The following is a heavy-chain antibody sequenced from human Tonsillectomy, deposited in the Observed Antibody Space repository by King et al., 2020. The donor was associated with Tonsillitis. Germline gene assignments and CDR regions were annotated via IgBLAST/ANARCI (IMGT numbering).Heavy chain of an antibody. Sequence: VQLVESGGGVVQPGRSLRLSCAASGFTFGSYGMHWVRQAPGKGLEWVAVISYDGNNKYNAGSVKGRFTISRDNSKNTLYLQMNSLRGEDTAVYYCAKGHSSGWFYFDSWGQGTLVTVSS. CDR3: AKGHSSGWFYFDS. CDR1: GFTFGSYG. CDR2: ISYDGNNK. V-gene: IGHV3-30*18. D-gene: IGHD6-19*01. J-gene: IGHJ4*02.